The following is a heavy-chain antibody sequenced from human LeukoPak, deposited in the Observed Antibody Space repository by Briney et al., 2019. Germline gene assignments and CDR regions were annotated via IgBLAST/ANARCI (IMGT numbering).Heavy chain of an antibody. V-gene: IGHV3-30*02. Sequence: PGGSLRLSCAASGFTFSSYGMHWVRQAPGKGLEWVAFIRYDGSNKYYEDSVKGRFTISRDNSKNTLYLQMNSLRAEDTAVYYCARAQSYDFWSGYYIAYWGQGTLVTVSS. CDR3: ARAQSYDFWSGYYIAY. J-gene: IGHJ4*02. CDR2: IRYDGSNK. CDR1: GFTFSSYG. D-gene: IGHD3-3*01.